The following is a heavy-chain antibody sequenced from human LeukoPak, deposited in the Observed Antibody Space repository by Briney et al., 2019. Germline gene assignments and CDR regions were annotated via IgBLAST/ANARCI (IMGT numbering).Heavy chain of an antibody. D-gene: IGHD3-10*01. CDR1: GFTLSTYA. J-gene: IGHJ4*02. V-gene: IGHV3-23*01. CDR3: ARDNGFYGSGSYFY. Sequence: GGSLRLSCAASGFTLSTYAMSWVRQAPGKGLEWVSGTSASGGSGESGCYADSVRDRFNIYRDNSKTTLYLQMNSLRVEDTAVYYCARDNGFYGSGSYFYWGQGTLVTVSS. CDR2: TSASGGSGESG.